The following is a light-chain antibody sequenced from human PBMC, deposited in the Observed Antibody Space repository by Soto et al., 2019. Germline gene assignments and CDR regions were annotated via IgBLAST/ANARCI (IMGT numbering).Light chain of an antibody. V-gene: IGLV2-14*01. CDR3: SSYSSTATRV. CDR2: DVT. CDR1: SSDVGGYNY. J-gene: IGLJ3*02. Sequence: QSALTQPASVSGSPGQSIIISCTGTSSDVGGYNYVSWYQQHPGTAPKLLIYDVTYRPSGVSNRFSGSKSGNTASLTISGLQAEDEADYYCSSYSSTATRVFGGGTKLTVL.